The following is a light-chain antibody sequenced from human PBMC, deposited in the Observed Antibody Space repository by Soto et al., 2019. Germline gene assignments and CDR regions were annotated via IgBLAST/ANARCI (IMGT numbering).Light chain of an antibody. CDR2: DVS. J-gene: IGLJ1*01. CDR1: SSDVGGSIY. Sequence: QSALTQPASVSGSPGQSITISCTGTSSDVGGSIYVSWYKQHPGKAPKLMIYDVSNRPSGVSNRISGSKSGNTASLIISGIQPEDEADYYCSSFTSTSTYIFGTGIKVTVL. CDR3: SSFTSTSTYI. V-gene: IGLV2-14*01.